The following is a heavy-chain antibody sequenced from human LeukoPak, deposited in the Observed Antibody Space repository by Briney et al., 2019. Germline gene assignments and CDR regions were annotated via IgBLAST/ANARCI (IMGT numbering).Heavy chain of an antibody. J-gene: IGHJ6*03. CDR3: ASPPIAAAGGPYYYYMDV. Sequence: ASVKVSCKASGYTFTSYGISWVRQAPGQGLEWMGWISAYNGNTNYAQKLQGRVTMTTDTSTSTAYMELRSLRSDDTAVYYCASPPIAAAGGPYYYYMDVWGKGTTVTVSS. V-gene: IGHV1-18*01. CDR2: ISAYNGNT. CDR1: GYTFTSYG. D-gene: IGHD6-13*01.